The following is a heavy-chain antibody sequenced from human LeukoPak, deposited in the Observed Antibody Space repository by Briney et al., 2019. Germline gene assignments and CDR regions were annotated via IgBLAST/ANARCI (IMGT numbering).Heavy chain of an antibody. Sequence: SDTLSLTCSVSGASVTSHSWSWLRQPPGKQLESIGVIYNSVPTNYTPSLKSRVTISVDASKNQLSLKLSSVTAADTAVYYCARGGASSHWFGSWGQGTLVTVSS. D-gene: IGHD6-13*01. J-gene: IGHJ5*01. V-gene: IGHV4-59*02. CDR1: GASVTSHS. CDR3: ARGGASSHWFGS. CDR2: IYNSVPT.